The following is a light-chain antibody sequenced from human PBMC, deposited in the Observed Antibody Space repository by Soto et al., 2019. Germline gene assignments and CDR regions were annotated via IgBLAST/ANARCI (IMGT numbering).Light chain of an antibody. CDR1: SSDIGGYNY. CDR3: CSPAGSYTLV. J-gene: IGLJ3*02. V-gene: IGLV2-11*01. Sequence: QSVLTQPRSVSGSPGQSVTISCTGTSSDIGGYNYVSWYQQYPGKAPKLMIYDVSKRPSGVPDRFSGSKSGNTASLTISGLQAEDEADYYCCSPAGSYTLVFGGGTKVTVL. CDR2: DVS.